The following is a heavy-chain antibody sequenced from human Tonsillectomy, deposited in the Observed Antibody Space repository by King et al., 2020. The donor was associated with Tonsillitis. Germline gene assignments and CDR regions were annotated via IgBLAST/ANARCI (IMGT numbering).Heavy chain of an antibody. CDR1: GGSISSYY. D-gene: IGHD5-24*01. V-gene: IGHV4-59*01. CDR2: IYYSGST. J-gene: IGHJ4*02. CDR3: ARAVGYNFGTWHYFDY. Sequence: QLQESGPGLVKSSETLSLTCTVSGGSISSYYWNWIRQPPGQGLEWIGYIYYSGSTTYNPSLKSRVTISVDTSKKQFSLTVSSVTAADTAVYYCARAVGYNFGTWHYFDYWGQGTLVTVSS.